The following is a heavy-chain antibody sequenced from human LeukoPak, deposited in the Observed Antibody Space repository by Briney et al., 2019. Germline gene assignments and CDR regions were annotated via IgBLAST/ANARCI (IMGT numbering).Heavy chain of an antibody. D-gene: IGHD3-22*01. V-gene: IGHV4-59*08. J-gene: IGHJ4*02. CDR1: GGSISSYY. CDR3: ARHGSVSSGALV. Sequence: SETLSLTCTVSGGSISSYYWSWIRQPPGKGLEWIGYIFYSGSTNYNPSLKSRVTISVDTSKNQFSLKLSSVTAADTAVYYCARHGSVSSGALVWGQGTLVAVSS. CDR2: IFYSGST.